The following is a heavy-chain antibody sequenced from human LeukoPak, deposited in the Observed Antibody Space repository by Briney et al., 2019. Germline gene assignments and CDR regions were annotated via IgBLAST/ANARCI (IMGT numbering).Heavy chain of an antibody. V-gene: IGHV3-30-3*01. CDR2: ISYDGSNK. Sequence: GRSLRLSCAASGFTFSSYAMHWVRQAPGKGLEWVAVISYDGSNKYYADSVKGRFTISRDNSKNTLYLQMNSLRAEDTAVYYCASRNVDTAMVSLPSDAFDIWGQGTMVTVSS. CDR1: GFTFSSYA. CDR3: ASRNVDTAMVSLPSDAFDI. J-gene: IGHJ3*02. D-gene: IGHD5-18*01.